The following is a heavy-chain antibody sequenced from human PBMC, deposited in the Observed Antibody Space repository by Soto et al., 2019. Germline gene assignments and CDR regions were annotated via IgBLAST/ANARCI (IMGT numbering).Heavy chain of an antibody. D-gene: IGHD3-22*01. CDR2: INPSGGST. CDR3: ARSPYSSGYYYAIDY. V-gene: IGHV1-46*01. CDR1: GYTIIMYY. Sequence: GASVKVSCKSSGYTIIMYYIHCMRQAPGQGLEWMGLINPSGGSTIYAQKFQGRVTMTRDTSTSTVYMDLSSLRSEDTAVYYCARSPYSSGYYYAIDYWGQGTLVTVSS. J-gene: IGHJ4*02.